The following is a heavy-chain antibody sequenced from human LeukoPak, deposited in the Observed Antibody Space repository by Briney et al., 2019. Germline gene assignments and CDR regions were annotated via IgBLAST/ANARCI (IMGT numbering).Heavy chain of an antibody. V-gene: IGHV3-74*01. CDR1: GFTFSNYW. Sequence: GGSLRLSCAAAGFTFSNYWMHWVRQAPGKGLVWVSRIKSDGRTNYADSVKGRFTISRDNPKNTVSLQMNSLRAEDTGVYYCARAPSEIGGYYPEYFRHWGQGTLVTVSS. J-gene: IGHJ1*01. D-gene: IGHD3-22*01. CDR3: ARAPSEIGGYYPEYFRH. CDR2: IKSDGRT.